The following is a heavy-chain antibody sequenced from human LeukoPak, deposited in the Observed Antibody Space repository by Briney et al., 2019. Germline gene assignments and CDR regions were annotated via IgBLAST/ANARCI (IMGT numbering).Heavy chain of an antibody. CDR2: IYYSGST. Sequence: SETLSLTCTVSGGSISSYYWSWIRQPPGKGLEWIGYIYYSGSTNYNPSLKSRVTISVDTSKNQFSLKLSSVTAADTAVYYCARGRMVRGVIIYWYFDLWGRGTLVTVSS. V-gene: IGHV4-59*12. J-gene: IGHJ2*01. D-gene: IGHD3-10*01. CDR3: ARGRMVRGVIIYWYFDL. CDR1: GGSISSYY.